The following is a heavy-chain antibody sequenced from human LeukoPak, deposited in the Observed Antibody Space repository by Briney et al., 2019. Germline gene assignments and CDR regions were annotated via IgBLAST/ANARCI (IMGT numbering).Heavy chain of an antibody. D-gene: IGHD7-27*01. J-gene: IGHJ5*02. Sequence: GGSLRLSCAASGFIVGNNHMSWVRQAPGKGLEWVSLTYTDTSAYYADSVKGRFTISRDNSKNTLNLQMNSLRVEDTAVYYCARESWGPVGPWGQGTLVTVSS. V-gene: IGHV3-66*02. CDR1: GFIVGNNH. CDR2: TYTDTSA. CDR3: ARESWGPVGP.